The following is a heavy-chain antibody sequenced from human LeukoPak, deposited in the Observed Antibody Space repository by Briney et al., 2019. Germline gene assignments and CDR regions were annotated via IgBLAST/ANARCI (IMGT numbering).Heavy chain of an antibody. CDR1: GGSFSGYY. CDR2: INHSGST. Sequence: PSETLSLTCAVYGGSFSGYYWNCIRESPGKGLEWIGEINHSGSTNYNPSLKSRVTISVDKSKNQFSLKLSSVTAADTTVYYCARGFGSGWSTLFDYWGQGTLVTVSS. J-gene: IGHJ4*02. D-gene: IGHD6-19*01. CDR3: ARGFGSGWSTLFDY. V-gene: IGHV4-34*01.